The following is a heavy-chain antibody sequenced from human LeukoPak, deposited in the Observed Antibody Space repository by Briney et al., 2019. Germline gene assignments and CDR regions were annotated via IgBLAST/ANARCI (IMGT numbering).Heavy chain of an antibody. Sequence: SSETLSLTCTVSGGSISSSSYYWGWIRQPPGKGLEWIVSIYYSGSTYYNPSLKSRVTISVDTSKNQFSLKLSSVTAADTAVYYCARGGSGDDYWGQGTLVTVSS. CDR3: ARGGSGDDY. D-gene: IGHD6-19*01. CDR2: IYYSGST. J-gene: IGHJ4*02. V-gene: IGHV4-39*01. CDR1: GGSISSSSYY.